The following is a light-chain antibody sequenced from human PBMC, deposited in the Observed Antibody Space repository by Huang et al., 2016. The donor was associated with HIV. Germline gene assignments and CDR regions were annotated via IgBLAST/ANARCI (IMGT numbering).Light chain of an antibody. J-gene: IGKJ1*01. CDR3: HQYNDWPPWT. CDR2: GAS. Sequence: EIVMTQSPATLSVSPGERAILLCRASQNIDTNVAWYQQKPGQAPRLLIVGASTRATGISARVTGGGSETEFTLTINSVQSEDVAMYYCHQYNDWPPWTFGQGTRVEI. CDR1: QNIDTN. V-gene: IGKV3-15*01.